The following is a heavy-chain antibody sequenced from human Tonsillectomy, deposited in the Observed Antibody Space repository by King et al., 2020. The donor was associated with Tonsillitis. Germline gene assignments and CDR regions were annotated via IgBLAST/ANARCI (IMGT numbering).Heavy chain of an antibody. CDR1: GFTFSSYA. CDR3: ANPGSDCGGDCYSPIQMFDY. V-gene: IGHV3-23*04. CDR2: ISGSGGRT. Sequence: EVQLVESGGGLVQPGGSLRLSCAASGFTFSSYAMSWVRQAPGKGLEWVSAISGSGGRTYYADSVKGRFTISRDNSKNTLYLKMNSLRAEDTAVYYCANPGSDCGGDCYSPIQMFDYWGQGTLVTVSS. J-gene: IGHJ4*02. D-gene: IGHD2-21*02.